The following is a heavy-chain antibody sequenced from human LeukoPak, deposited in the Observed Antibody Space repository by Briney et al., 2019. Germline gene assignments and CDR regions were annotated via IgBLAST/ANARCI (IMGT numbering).Heavy chain of an antibody. CDR2: ISSSSSYI. CDR1: GFTFSSYG. Sequence: GGSLRLSCAASGFTFSSYGMTWVRQAPGKGLEWVSSISSSSSYIDYADSVKGRFTISRDNAKNSLYLQMNSLRAEDTAVYYCESGVGQTDYWGQGTLVTVSS. V-gene: IGHV3-21*01. CDR3: ESGVGQTDY. D-gene: IGHD2-15*01. J-gene: IGHJ4*02.